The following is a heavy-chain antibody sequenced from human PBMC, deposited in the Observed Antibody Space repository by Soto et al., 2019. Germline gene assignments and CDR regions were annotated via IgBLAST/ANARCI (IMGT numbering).Heavy chain of an antibody. V-gene: IGHV3-30-3*01. CDR3: ARDRQQWLEPAGGALPF. J-gene: IGHJ3*01. CDR2: ISYAGNDN. CDR1: GFTLSSYV. D-gene: IGHD6-19*01. Sequence: GGSLRLSCAASGFTLSSYVMHWVRQAPGKGLEWVARISYAGNDNYYADSVKGRFTISRDNSKKTLYLQMTSLRANDTAVYYCARDRQQWLEPAGGALPFWGQGTMVTVSS.